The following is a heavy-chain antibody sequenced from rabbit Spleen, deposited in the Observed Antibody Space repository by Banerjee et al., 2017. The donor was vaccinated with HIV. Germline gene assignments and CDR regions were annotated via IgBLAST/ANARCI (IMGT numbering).Heavy chain of an antibody. V-gene: IGHV1S40*01. D-gene: IGHD5-1*01. CDR2: MDNSG. J-gene: IGHJ6*01. CDR3: AGGSIWSYGMDL. Sequence: QSLEESGGDLVKPGASLTLTCTASGFSFSSTYWICWVRQAPGKGLEWIVCMDNSGYYANWAKGRFTISKTASTTVTLQMTRLTAADTATYFCAGGSIWSYGMDLWGQGTLVTVS. CDR1: GFSFSSTYW.